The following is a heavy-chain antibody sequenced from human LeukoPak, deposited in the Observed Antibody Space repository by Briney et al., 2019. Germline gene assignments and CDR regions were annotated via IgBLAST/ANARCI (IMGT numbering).Heavy chain of an antibody. Sequence: PGGSLRLSCAASGFTFSSYAMGWVRQAPGKGLEWASAINDRGRNIYYADSVKGRFTISRDNSKNTLYLQMNSLRVEDTAIYYCGKSDYGYWFDPWGQGTLVTVSS. V-gene: IGHV3-23*01. CDR3: GKSDYGYWFDP. J-gene: IGHJ5*02. CDR2: INDRGRNI. D-gene: IGHD4-17*01. CDR1: GFTFSSYA.